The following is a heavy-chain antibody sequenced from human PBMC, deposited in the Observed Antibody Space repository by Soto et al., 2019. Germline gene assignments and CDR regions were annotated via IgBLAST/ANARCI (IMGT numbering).Heavy chain of an antibody. CDR2: IFYSGFT. V-gene: IGHV4-59*01. J-gene: IGHJ4*02. D-gene: IGHD6-13*01. CDR1: GGSISTYY. Sequence: QVQLQESGPGLVKPSETLSLTCTVSGGSISTYYWSWIRQPPGKGLEWIGYIFYSGFTNYNPSLKSRVTISLDTSKNQFSLKLSSVTAADTAVYYCARARSSWLQVDNWVQGTLVTVSS. CDR3: ARARSSWLQVDN.